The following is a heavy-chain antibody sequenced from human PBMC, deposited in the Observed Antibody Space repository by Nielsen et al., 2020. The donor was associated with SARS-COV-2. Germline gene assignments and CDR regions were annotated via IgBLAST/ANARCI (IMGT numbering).Heavy chain of an antibody. J-gene: IGHJ4*02. D-gene: IGHD4-17*01. CDR2: ISWNSVSI. CDR3: AKVSDYGDYTIDY. Sequence: GGSLRLSCAASGFTFDDYAMHWVRQPPGKGLEWVSGISWNSVSIGYADSVKGRFTISRDNAKNSLYLQMNSLRAEDTALYYCAKVSDYGDYTIDYWGQGTLVTVSS. CDR1: GFTFDDYA. V-gene: IGHV3-9*01.